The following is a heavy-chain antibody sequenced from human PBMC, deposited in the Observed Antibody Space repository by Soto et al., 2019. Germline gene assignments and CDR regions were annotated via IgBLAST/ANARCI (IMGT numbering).Heavy chain of an antibody. CDR1: GFTFSSYS. Sequence: EVQLVESGGGLVKPGGSLRLSCAASGFTFSSYSMNWVRQAPGKGLEWVSSISSSSSYIYYADSVKGRFTISRDNAKKPLYLQMNSLRAEDTAVYYWARALPIALAGTKEGLYGLGYWGQGTLVTVSS. J-gene: IGHJ4*02. D-gene: IGHD6-19*01. CDR3: ARALPIALAGTKEGLYGLGY. CDR2: ISSSSSYI. V-gene: IGHV3-21*01.